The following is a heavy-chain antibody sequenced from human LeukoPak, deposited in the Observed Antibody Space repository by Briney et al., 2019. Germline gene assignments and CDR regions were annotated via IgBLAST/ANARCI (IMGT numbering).Heavy chain of an antibody. D-gene: IGHD2-2*01. V-gene: IGHV3-74*01. CDR1: GFTFSNYW. CDR3: VRDYQFIQEV. Sequence: GGSPRLSCVASGFTFSNYWMLWVRQAPGKGLMWVSLISTDGKSTRYAESVKGRFTISRDNAKNALYLQVDILRVEDTALYFCVRDYQFIQEVWGQGTTVTVSS. J-gene: IGHJ6*02. CDR2: ISTDGKST.